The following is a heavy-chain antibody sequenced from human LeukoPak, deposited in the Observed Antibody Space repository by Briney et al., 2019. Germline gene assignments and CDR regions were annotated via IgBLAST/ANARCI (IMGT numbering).Heavy chain of an antibody. CDR2: IKEDGSEK. CDR3: ARGSPPRYYFDISACFDY. V-gene: IGHV3-7*01. Sequence: GGSLRLSCAASGFTFTSYWMTWVRQAPGTGLELVANIKEDGSEKYYVDSVKGRFTISRDNSKNTLYLQMGSLRAEDMAVYYCARGSPPRYYFDISACFDYWGQGTLVTVSS. CDR1: GFTFTSYW. D-gene: IGHD3-22*01. J-gene: IGHJ4*02.